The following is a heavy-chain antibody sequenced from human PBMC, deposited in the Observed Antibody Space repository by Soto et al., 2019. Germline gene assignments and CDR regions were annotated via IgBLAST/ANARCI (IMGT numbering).Heavy chain of an antibody. CDR2: IYSGGST. V-gene: IGHV3-53*01. Sequence: GGSLRLSCAASGFTVSSNYMSWVHQAPGKGLEWVSVIYSGGSTYYADSVKGRFTISRDNSKNTLYLQMNSLRAEDTAVYYCARTSGYSYGEDYWGQGTLVTVSS. J-gene: IGHJ4*02. D-gene: IGHD5-18*01. CDR3: ARTSGYSYGEDY. CDR1: GFTVSSNY.